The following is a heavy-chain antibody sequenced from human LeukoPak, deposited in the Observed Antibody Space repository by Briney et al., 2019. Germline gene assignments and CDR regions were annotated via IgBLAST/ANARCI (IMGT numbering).Heavy chain of an antibody. J-gene: IGHJ4*02. CDR2: ISGSGGST. D-gene: IGHD3-22*01. Sequence: GGSLRLSCAASGFTFSSYAMSWVRQAPGKWLEWVSAISGSGGSTYYADSVKGRFTISRDNSKNTLYLQMNSLRAEDTAVYYCAKATDYYDSSGYYHRPDYWGQGTLVTVSS. V-gene: IGHV3-23*01. CDR1: GFTFSSYA. CDR3: AKATDYYDSSGYYHRPDY.